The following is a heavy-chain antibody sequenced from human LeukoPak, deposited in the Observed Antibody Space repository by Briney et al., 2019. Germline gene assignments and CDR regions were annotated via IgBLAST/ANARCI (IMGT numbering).Heavy chain of an antibody. Sequence: SVKVSCKASGGTFSSYAISWVRQAPGQGLEWMGGIIPIFGTANYAQKFQGRVTITADKSTSTAYMELSSLRSEDTAVYYCAREGDIVATTRPGNFDYWGQGTLVTVSS. CDR3: AREGDIVATTRPGNFDY. CDR2: IIPIFGTA. D-gene: IGHD5-12*01. J-gene: IGHJ4*02. V-gene: IGHV1-69*06. CDR1: GGTFSSYA.